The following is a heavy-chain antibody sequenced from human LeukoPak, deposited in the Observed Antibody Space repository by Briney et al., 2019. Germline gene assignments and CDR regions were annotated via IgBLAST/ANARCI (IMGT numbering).Heavy chain of an antibody. CDR2: IIPIFGTA. CDR1: GGTFSSYA. CDR3: ARGTSGWYGRDDAFDI. Sequence: ASVKVSCEASGGTFSSYAISWVRQAPGQGLEWMGRIIPIFGTANYAQKFQGRVTITTDESTSTAYMELSSLRSEDTAVYYCARGTSGWYGRDDAFDIWGQGTMVTVSS. J-gene: IGHJ3*02. V-gene: IGHV1-69*05. D-gene: IGHD6-19*01.